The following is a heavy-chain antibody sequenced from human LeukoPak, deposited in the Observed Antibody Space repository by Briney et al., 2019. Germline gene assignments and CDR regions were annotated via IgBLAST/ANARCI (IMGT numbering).Heavy chain of an antibody. CDR1: GGSFSGYY. CDR3: ARSAFLVTAPGLYYFDY. CDR2: INHSGST. D-gene: IGHD6-13*01. J-gene: IGHJ4*02. Sequence: SAPLSLTCAVFGGSFSGYYWSWIRQPPGKGLEWIGEINHSGSTNYNPSLKRRVTISVDTSKNQFSLHLSSVTAADTAVYYCARSAFLVTAPGLYYFDYWGQGTLVAVSS. V-gene: IGHV4-34*01.